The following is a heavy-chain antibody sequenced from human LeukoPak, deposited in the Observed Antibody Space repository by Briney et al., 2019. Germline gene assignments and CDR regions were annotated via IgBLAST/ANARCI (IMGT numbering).Heavy chain of an antibody. CDR1: GGSISSGDYY. CDR2: IYYSGST. Sequence: SETLSLTCTVSGGSISSGDYYWSWIRQPPRKGLEWIGYIYYSGSTYYNPSLKSRVTISVDTSKNQLSLKLSSVTAADTAVYYCARGSGSYLNWFDPWGQGTLVTVSS. V-gene: IGHV4-30-4*01. J-gene: IGHJ5*02. CDR3: ARGSGSYLNWFDP. D-gene: IGHD1-26*01.